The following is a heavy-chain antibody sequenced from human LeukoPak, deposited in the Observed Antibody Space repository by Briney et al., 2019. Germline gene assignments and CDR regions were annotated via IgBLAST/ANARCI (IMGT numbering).Heavy chain of an antibody. Sequence: GGSLRLSCAASGFTFSSYSMNWARQAPGKGLEWVSVIYSDGNTYYADSVKGRFTISRDNSKNTLYLQMNSLRVEDTAVYYCARDRSRGYSYTWGQGTLVTVSS. CDR3: ARDRSRGYSYT. D-gene: IGHD5-18*01. CDR1: GFTFSSYS. V-gene: IGHV3-53*01. CDR2: IYSDGNT. J-gene: IGHJ4*02.